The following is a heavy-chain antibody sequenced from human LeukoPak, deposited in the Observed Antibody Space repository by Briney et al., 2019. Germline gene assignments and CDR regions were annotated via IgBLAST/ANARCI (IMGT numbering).Heavy chain of an antibody. J-gene: IGHJ6*02. CDR2: ISGSST. CDR3: ARDGGIAAAGVNYYYYGMDV. V-gene: IGHV3-69-1*01. Sequence: PGGSLRLSCAASGFTFSDYYMNWIRQTPGKGLEWVSSISGSSTYYADSVKDRFSISRDNAKNSLYLQMNSLRAEDTAVYYCARDGGIAAAGVNYYYYGMDVWGQGTTVTVSS. CDR1: GFTFSDYY. D-gene: IGHD6-13*01.